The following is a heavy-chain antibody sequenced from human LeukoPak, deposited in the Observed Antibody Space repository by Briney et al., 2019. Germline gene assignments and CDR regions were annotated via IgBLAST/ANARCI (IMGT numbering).Heavy chain of an antibody. CDR3: AKDGGYYGSGSYLVY. CDR2: ISYDGSNK. V-gene: IGHV3-30-3*01. Sequence: GGSLRLSCAASGFTLSSYAMHWVRQAPGKGLEWVAVISYDGSNKYYADSVKGRFTISRDNSKNTLYLQMNSLRAEDTAVYYCAKDGGYYGSGSYLVYWGQGTLVTVSS. J-gene: IGHJ4*02. D-gene: IGHD3-10*01. CDR1: GFTLSSYA.